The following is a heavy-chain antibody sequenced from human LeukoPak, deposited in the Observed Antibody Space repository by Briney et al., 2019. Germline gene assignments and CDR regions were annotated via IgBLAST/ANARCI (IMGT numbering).Heavy chain of an antibody. CDR1: GFTFRSYG. CDR2: ISYDGSNK. CDR3: AKRGVTAPNPPYY. Sequence: GGSLRLSCAASGFTFRSYGMHWARQAPGKGLEWVAVISYDGSNKYYADSVKGRFTISRDNSKNTLYLQMNSLRAEDTAVYYCAKRGVTAPNPPYYWGQGTLVTVSS. J-gene: IGHJ4*02. V-gene: IGHV3-30*18. D-gene: IGHD2-21*02.